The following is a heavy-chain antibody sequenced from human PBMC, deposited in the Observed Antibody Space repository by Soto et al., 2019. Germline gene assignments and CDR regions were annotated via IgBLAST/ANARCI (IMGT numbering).Heavy chain of an antibody. J-gene: IGHJ4*02. CDR2: ISSSSSYI. V-gene: IGHV3-21*01. CDR1: GFTFSSYA. D-gene: IGHD3-10*01. CDR3: ARGRDGITMVRGAD. Sequence: GGSLRLSCAASGFTFSSYAMSWVRQAPGKGLEWVSAISSSSSYIYSADSVKGRFTISRDNAKNSLYLQMNSLRAEDTAVYYCARGRDGITMVRGADWGQGTLVTVSS.